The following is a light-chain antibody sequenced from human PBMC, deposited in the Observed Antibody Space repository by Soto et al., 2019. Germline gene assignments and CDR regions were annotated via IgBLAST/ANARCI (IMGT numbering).Light chain of an antibody. Sequence: DIQMTQSPSSLSASVGDRVTITCRTSQDISNYLAWYQQKPGKVPKLLIYAASSLRSGVPSRFTASAFGTDFTLNISSLQPEDVATYYCQHYGRAPAPWTFGQGTKVDIK. CDR3: QHYGRAPAPWT. CDR1: QDISNY. CDR2: AAS. V-gene: IGKV1-27*01. J-gene: IGKJ1*01.